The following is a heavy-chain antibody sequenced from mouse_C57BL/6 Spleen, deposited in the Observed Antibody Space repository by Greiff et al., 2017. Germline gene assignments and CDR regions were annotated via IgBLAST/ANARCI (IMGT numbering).Heavy chain of an antibody. CDR3: AREGLYYYGSSAWFAY. D-gene: IGHD1-1*01. V-gene: IGHV5-4*01. CDR1: GFTFSSYA. J-gene: IGHJ3*01. CDR2: ISDGGSYT. Sequence: EVKLQESGGGLVKPGGSLKLSCAASGFTFSSYAMSWVRQTPEKRLEWVATISDGGSYTYYPDNVKGRFTISRDNAKNNLYLQMSHLKSEDTAMYYCAREGLYYYGSSAWFAYWGQGTLVTVSA.